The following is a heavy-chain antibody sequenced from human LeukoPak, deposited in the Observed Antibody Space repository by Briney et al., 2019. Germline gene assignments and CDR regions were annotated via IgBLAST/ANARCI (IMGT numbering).Heavy chain of an antibody. CDR1: GYTFTACY. D-gene: IGHD3-10*01. CDR2: INPNSGGT. CDR3: ARDHSYYDSGSYSNVDY. Sequence: ASVKVSCKASGYTFTACYIHWVRQAPGQGLEWMGWINPNSGGTNYAQKFQGRVTMTRDTSSSTAYMELSRLRSDDTAVYYCARDHSYYDSGSYSNVDYWGQGTLVTVSS. J-gene: IGHJ4*02. V-gene: IGHV1-2*02.